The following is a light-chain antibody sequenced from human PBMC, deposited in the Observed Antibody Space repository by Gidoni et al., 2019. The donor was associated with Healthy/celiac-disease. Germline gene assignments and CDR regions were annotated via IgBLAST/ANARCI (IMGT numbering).Light chain of an antibody. Sequence: DIPLTQSPSFLSASVGDRVTITCRASQGISSYLAWYQQKPGKAPKLLLYAASTLQSGVPSRFSGSGSGTDFTLTISSLQPEDFATYYCQQLNSPPITFGQGTRLEIK. CDR1: QGISSY. CDR2: AAS. CDR3: QQLNSPPIT. J-gene: IGKJ5*01. V-gene: IGKV1-9*01.